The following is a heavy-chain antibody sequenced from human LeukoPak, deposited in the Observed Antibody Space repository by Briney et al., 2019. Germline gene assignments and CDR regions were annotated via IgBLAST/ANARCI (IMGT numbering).Heavy chain of an antibody. CDR2: ITGSGGST. D-gene: IGHD2-15*01. J-gene: IGHJ4*02. CDR1: GFTFRSFG. Sequence: GGTLRLSCAASGFTFRSFGMSWVRQAPGKGLEWVSAITGSGGSTYYADSVKGRFTISRDNSKNTLYLQMNSPRDEDTAVYYCAKGDCSGGACLGRSFDYWGQGTLVSVSS. CDR3: AKGDCSGGACLGRSFDY. V-gene: IGHV3-23*01.